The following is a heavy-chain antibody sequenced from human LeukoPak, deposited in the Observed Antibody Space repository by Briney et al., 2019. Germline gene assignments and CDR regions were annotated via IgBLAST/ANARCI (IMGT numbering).Heavy chain of an antibody. CDR3: ATGKNSYGYPSYYYYYVDV. CDR1: GYTLTELS. J-gene: IGHJ6*03. Sequence: ASVKVSCKVSGYTLTELSMHWVRQAAGKGLEWMGGFDPEDGETIYAQKFQGRVTMTEDTSTDTAYMELSSLRSEDTAVYYCATGKNSYGYPSYYYYYVDVWGKGTTVTVSS. D-gene: IGHD5-18*01. V-gene: IGHV1-24*01. CDR2: FDPEDGET.